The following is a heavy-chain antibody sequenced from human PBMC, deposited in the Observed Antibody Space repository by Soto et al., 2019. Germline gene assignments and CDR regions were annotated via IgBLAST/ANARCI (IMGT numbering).Heavy chain of an antibody. CDR3: ARPRGYSYGFDY. J-gene: IGHJ4*02. CDR2: ISAYNGNT. D-gene: IGHD5-18*01. CDR1: GYTFTSHG. V-gene: IGHV1-18*01. Sequence: QDQLVQSGAEVKKPGASVKVSCKASGYTFTSHGISWVRQAPGQGLEWMGWISAYNGNTNYAQKLQGRVTMTTDTSTGTADMELRSLRSDDTAVYYCARPRGYSYGFDYWGQGTLVTVSS.